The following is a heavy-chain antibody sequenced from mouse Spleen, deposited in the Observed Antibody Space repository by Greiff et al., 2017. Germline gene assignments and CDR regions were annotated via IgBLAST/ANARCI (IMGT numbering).Heavy chain of an antibody. V-gene: IGHV1-18*01. Sequence: EVQLQQSGPELVKPGASVKIPCKASGYTFTDYNMDWVKQSHGKSLEWIGDINPNNGGTIYNQKFKGKATLTVDKSSSTAYMELRSLTSEDTAVYYCARGDLGLRGFAYWGQGTLVTVSA. CDR2: INPNNGGT. J-gene: IGHJ3*01. CDR3: ARGDLGLRGFAY. D-gene: IGHD1-1*01. CDR1: GYTFTDYN.